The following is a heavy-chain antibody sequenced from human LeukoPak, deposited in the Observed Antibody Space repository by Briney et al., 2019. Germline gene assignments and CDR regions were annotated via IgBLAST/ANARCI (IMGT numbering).Heavy chain of an antibody. CDR2: IYSGGST. J-gene: IGHJ4*02. V-gene: IGHV3-53*01. D-gene: IGHD2-2*01. CDR3: ARAGVRGSSTRWDFDY. Sequence: GGSLRLSCAASGFTVSSNYMSWVRQAPGKGREWVSVIYSGGSTYYSDSVKGRFTISRDNSKNTLYLEMNSLRAEDTAVYYCARAGVRGSSTRWDFDYWGQGTLVTVSS. CDR1: GFTVSSNY.